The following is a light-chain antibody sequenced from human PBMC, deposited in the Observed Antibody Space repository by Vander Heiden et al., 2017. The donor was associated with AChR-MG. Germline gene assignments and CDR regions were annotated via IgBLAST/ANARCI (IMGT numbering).Light chain of an antibody. V-gene: IGLV3-1*01. CDR3: QAWDSSAYV. J-gene: IGLJ1*01. Sequence: SYELTQPPSVSVSPGQTASITCSGDKLGDKYACWYQQKPGQSPVLVIYQDSKRPSGIPERFSGSNSGNTATLTISGTQAMDEAYYYCQAWDSSAYVLGTGTKVTVL. CDR1: KLGDKY. CDR2: QDS.